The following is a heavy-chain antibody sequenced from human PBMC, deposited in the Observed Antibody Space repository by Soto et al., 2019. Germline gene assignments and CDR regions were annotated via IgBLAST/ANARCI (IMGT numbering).Heavy chain of an antibody. CDR2: IYYSGST. V-gene: IGHV4-30-4*01. Sequence: QVQLQESGPGLVKPSQTLSLTCTVSGGSISSGDYYWCWIRQPPGKGLEWIGYIYYSGSTYYNPSLNSRVTISVDTSKNQFSLKLSSVTAADTAVYYCASNSYGYTFYAYWGQGTLVTVSS. CDR1: GGSISSGDYY. D-gene: IGHD5-18*01. CDR3: ASNSYGYTFYAY. J-gene: IGHJ4*02.